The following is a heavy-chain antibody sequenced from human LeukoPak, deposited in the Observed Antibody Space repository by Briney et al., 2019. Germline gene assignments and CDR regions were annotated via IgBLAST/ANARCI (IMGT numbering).Heavy chain of an antibody. CDR1: EYTFVGHY. J-gene: IGHJ5*02. D-gene: IGHD5-18*01. V-gene: IGHV1-2*02. CDR3: ARGRGYSYSWFDP. Sequence: ASVKVSCKASEYTFVGHYMHWVRQAPGQGLERMGCINPNSGVTTYAQKFQGRVTMTRDTSISTAYMELSRLSSDDTAVYYCARGRGYSYSWFDPWGQGTLVTVSS. CDR2: INPNSGVT.